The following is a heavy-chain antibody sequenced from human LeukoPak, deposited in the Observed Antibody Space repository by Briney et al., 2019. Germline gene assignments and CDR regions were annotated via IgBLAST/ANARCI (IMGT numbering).Heavy chain of an antibody. CDR3: ATVHCSSTSCQEYFQH. CDR2: IIPILGIA. V-gene: IGHV1-69*04. CDR1: GGTFISYA. J-gene: IGHJ1*01. D-gene: IGHD2-2*01. Sequence: ASVKVSSKASGGTFISYAISWVRQAPGQGLEWMGRIIPILGIANYAQKFQGRVTITADKSTSTAYMELSSLRSEDTAVYYCATVHCSSTSCQEYFQHWGQGTLVTVSS.